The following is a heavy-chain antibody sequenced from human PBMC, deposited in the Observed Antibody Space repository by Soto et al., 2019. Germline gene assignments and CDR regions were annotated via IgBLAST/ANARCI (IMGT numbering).Heavy chain of an antibody. CDR2: IKQDGSEK. Sequence: GSLRLSCAASGFTFSSYWMSWVRRAPGKGLEWVANIKQDGSEKYYVDSVRGRFTISRDNAKNSLYLQMNSLRAEDTAVYYCARHLYSSSFYYYYGMDVWGQGTTVTVSS. V-gene: IGHV3-7*01. CDR1: GFTFSSYW. J-gene: IGHJ6*02. CDR3: ARHLYSSSFYYYYGMDV. D-gene: IGHD6-13*01.